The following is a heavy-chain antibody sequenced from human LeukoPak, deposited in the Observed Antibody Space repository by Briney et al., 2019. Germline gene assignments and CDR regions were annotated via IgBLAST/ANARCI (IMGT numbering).Heavy chain of an antibody. V-gene: IGHV3-66*01. CDR3: ARGYFSSSLKY. Sequence: GGSLRLSCAASGFTVSSNYMSWVRQAPGKGLEWVSVIYSGGSTYYADSVKGRFTISGDNSKNTLYLQMNSLRAEDTAVYYCARGYFSSSLKYWGQGTLVTVSS. J-gene: IGHJ4*02. D-gene: IGHD3-10*01. CDR2: IYSGGST. CDR1: GFTVSSNY.